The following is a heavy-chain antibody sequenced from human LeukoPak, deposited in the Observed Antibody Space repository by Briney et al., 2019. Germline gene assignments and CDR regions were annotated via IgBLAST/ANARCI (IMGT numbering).Heavy chain of an antibody. CDR3: AGQWELPIDY. Sequence: SETLSLTCAVSGYSISSGYYWGWIRQPPGKGLEWIGSIYHSGSTYYNPSLKSQVTISVDTSKNQFSLKLSSVTAADTAVYYCAGQWELPIDYWGQGTLVTVSS. V-gene: IGHV4-38-2*01. D-gene: IGHD1-26*01. J-gene: IGHJ4*02. CDR1: GYSISSGYY. CDR2: IYHSGST.